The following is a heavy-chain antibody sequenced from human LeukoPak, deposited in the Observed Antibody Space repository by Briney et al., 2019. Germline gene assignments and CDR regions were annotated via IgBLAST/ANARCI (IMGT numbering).Heavy chain of an antibody. CDR2: ISSGSGTI. CDR3: ARGGNIDY. CDR1: GFTFSGYS. Sequence: SGGSLRLSCAASGFTFSGYSMNWGRQAPGKGLEWLSYISSGSGTIYYADSVKGRFTISRDSAKNSVYLQMNSLRDEDTAVYYCARGGNIDYWGQGILVTVSS. J-gene: IGHJ4*02. V-gene: IGHV3-48*02. D-gene: IGHD3-10*01.